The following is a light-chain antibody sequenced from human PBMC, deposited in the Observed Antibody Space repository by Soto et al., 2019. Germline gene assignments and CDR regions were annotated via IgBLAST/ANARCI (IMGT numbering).Light chain of an antibody. J-gene: IGKJ2*01. V-gene: IGKV1-39*01. CDR3: HQNYRTPYT. CDR1: QNIDNY. CDR2: AAS. Sequence: DIQMTQSPSSLSASVGDRVTFTCRASQNIDNYLNWYRQRPGRVPDLLIWAASRLHSGVPSRFSGRVSGSDFTLTVTSLQPEDFGTYFCHQNYRTPYTFGPGTNLEI.